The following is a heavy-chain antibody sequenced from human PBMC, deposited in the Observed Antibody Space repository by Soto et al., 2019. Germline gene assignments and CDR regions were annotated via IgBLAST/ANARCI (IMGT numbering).Heavy chain of an antibody. Sequence: PSETLSLTCTVSGGSISSGDYYWTWIRQPTGKGLEWIGIIYNSGSTYHNPSLKSRSTISRDTSKNQFSLKLSSVTAADTAVYYCARAGAVVRSGFDYWGQGTLVTVSS. V-gene: IGHV4-30-4*01. D-gene: IGHD3-3*01. CDR2: IYNSGST. CDR3: ARAGAVVRSGFDY. CDR1: GGSISSGDYY. J-gene: IGHJ4*02.